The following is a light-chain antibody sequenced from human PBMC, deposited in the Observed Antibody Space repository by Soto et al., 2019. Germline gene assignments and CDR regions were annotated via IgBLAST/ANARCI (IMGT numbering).Light chain of an antibody. V-gene: IGKV1-5*03. CDR1: HGISIW. Sequence: DLPMTPSPSTLSASVLSLATITFRASHGISIWLAWYRQKPGKAPKILIYKASSLQSGVPARFSGSGSGTDFSLTISGLQPEDFATYHCQKSYSTPWKFGQGTKVDIK. J-gene: IGKJ1*01. CDR3: QKSYSTPWK. CDR2: KAS.